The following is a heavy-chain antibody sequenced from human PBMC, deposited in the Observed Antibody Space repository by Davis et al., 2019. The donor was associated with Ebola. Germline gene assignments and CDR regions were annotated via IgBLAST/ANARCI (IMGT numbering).Heavy chain of an antibody. CDR1: GYTFTGYY. CDR2: INPNSGGT. D-gene: IGHD3-10*01. V-gene: IGHV1-2*06. J-gene: IGHJ5*02. Sequence: ASVKVSCKASGYTFTGYYMHWVRQAPGQGLEWMGRINPNSGGTNYAQKFQGRVTITRDTSASTAYMELSSLRSEDTAVYYCAREMEGLWFGEPLEPWGQGTLVTVSS. CDR3: AREMEGLWFGEPLEP.